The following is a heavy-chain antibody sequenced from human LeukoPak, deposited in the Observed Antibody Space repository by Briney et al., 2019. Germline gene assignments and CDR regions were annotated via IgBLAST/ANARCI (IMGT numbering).Heavy chain of an antibody. V-gene: IGHV4-59*01. Sequence: SETLSLTCTVSGGSISSYYWSWIRQPPGKGLEWIGYIYYSGSTNYNPSLKSRVTISVDTSKNQFSLKLSSVTAADTAVYYCARVGAGWYGVRAYYYYYYMDVWGKGTTVTISS. CDR1: GGSISSYY. CDR2: IYYSGST. CDR3: ARVGAGWYGVRAYYYYYYMDV. J-gene: IGHJ6*03. D-gene: IGHD6-19*01.